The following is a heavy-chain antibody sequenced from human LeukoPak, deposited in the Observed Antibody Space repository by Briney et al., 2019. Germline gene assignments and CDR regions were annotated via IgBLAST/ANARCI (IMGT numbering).Heavy chain of an antibody. Sequence: SETLSLTCTVSGGSISSSSYYWGWIRQPPGKGLEWIGSIYYSGSTYYNPSLKSRVTISVDTSKNQFSLKLSSVTAADTAVYYCARGKGGIVLMVYGDYYLDYWGQGTLVTVSS. CDR2: IYYSGST. J-gene: IGHJ4*02. V-gene: IGHV4-39*01. CDR3: ARGKGGIVLMVYGDYYLDY. D-gene: IGHD2-8*01. CDR1: GGSISSSSYY.